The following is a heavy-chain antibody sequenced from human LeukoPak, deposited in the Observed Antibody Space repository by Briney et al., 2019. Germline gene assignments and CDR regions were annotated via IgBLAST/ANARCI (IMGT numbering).Heavy chain of an antibody. CDR3: ARSRGWELRFDY. CDR2: ISYDGSNK. CDR1: GFTFSSYG. V-gene: IGHV3-30*12. J-gene: IGHJ4*02. Sequence: PGGSLRLSCAASGFTFSSYGMHWVRQAPGKGLEWVAVISYDGSNKYYADSVKGRFTISRDNAKNSLYLQMNSLRAEDTAVYYCARSRGWELRFDYWGQGTLVTVSS. D-gene: IGHD1-26*01.